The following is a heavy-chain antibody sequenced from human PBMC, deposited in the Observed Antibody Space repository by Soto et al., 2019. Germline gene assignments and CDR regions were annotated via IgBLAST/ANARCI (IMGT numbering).Heavy chain of an antibody. CDR1: GFTFSDYY. Sequence: QVQLVESGGGLVKPGGSLRLSCAASGFTFSDYYMSWIRQAPGKGLEWVSYISSSGSTIYYADSVKGRFTISRDNAKNSLYLQMNSRRAEDTAVYYCAREGYSSSIPTYYNYYGMDVWGQGTTVTVSS. CDR2: ISSSGSTI. CDR3: AREGYSSSIPTYYNYYGMDV. D-gene: IGHD6-13*01. V-gene: IGHV3-11*01. J-gene: IGHJ6*02.